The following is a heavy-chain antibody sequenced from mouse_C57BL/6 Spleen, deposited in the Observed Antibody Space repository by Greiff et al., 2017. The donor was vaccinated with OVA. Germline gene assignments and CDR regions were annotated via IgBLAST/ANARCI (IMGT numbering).Heavy chain of an antibody. D-gene: IGHD1-1*01. CDR1: GYTFTSYW. CDR2: IHPNSGST. J-gene: IGHJ2*01. CDR3: ARAYYYGSSRFDY. Sequence: QVQLQQPGAELVKPGASVKLSCKASGYTFTSYWMHWVKQRPGQGLEWIGMIHPNSGSTNYNEKFKSKATLTVDKSSSTAYMQLSSLTSEDSAVYYCARAYYYGSSRFDYWGQGTTLTVSS. V-gene: IGHV1-64*01.